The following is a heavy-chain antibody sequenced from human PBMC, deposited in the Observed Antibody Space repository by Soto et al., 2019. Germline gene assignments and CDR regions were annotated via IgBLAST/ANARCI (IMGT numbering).Heavy chain of an antibody. CDR1: GYTLAELS. Sequence: ASVKVSCKVSGYTLAELSRHWVRQAPGKGLEWMGGFDPEDGETIYAQKFQGRVTMTEDTSTDTAYMELSSLRSEDTAVYYCATSLTVTGPYYYYGMDVWGQGTTVTVSS. V-gene: IGHV1-24*01. CDR3: ATSLTVTGPYYYYGMDV. J-gene: IGHJ6*02. D-gene: IGHD4-17*01. CDR2: FDPEDGET.